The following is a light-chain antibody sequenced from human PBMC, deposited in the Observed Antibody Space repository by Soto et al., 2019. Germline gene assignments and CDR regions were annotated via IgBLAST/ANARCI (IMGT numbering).Light chain of an antibody. J-gene: IGLJ1*01. CDR1: SSDVDAYNF. CDR3: TSYTTSSTYV. CDR2: VVS. Sequence: QSVLTQPASVSGSPGQSIAISCTGTSSDVDAYNFVSWYQHHPGKAPKLMIFVVSNRPSGVSNRFSGSKSGNTASLTISGLQAEDEADYYCTSYTTSSTYVFGTGTKVTVL. V-gene: IGLV2-14*03.